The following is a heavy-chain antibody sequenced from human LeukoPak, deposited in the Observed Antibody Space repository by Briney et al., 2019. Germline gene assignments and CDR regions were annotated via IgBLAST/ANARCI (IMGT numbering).Heavy chain of an antibody. CDR3: AMVVAANPYYYYYGMDV. J-gene: IGHJ6*02. V-gene: IGHV3-21*01. CDR2: ISSSSSYI. Sequence: GGSLRPSCAASGFTFSSYSMNWVRQAPGKGLEWVASISSSSSYIYYADSVKGRFTISRDNAKNSLYLQMNSLRAEDTAVYYCAMVVAANPYYYYYGMDVWGQGTTVTVSS. D-gene: IGHD2-15*01. CDR1: GFTFSSYS.